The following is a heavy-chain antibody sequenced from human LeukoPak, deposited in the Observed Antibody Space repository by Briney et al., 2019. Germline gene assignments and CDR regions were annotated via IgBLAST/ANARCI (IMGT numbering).Heavy chain of an antibody. CDR3: TTPGGSGQGYFDY. D-gene: IGHD3-16*01. CDR1: GITFRNSA. Sequence: GGSLRLSCTASGITFRNSAINWVRQAPGKGLEWVGFITSNSNGATAEYATSVKGRFSISRDDSTSIAYLQMNSLKTEDTAVYYCTTPGGSGQGYFDYWGQGTLVTVSS. CDR2: ITSNSNGATA. J-gene: IGHJ4*02. V-gene: IGHV3-49*04.